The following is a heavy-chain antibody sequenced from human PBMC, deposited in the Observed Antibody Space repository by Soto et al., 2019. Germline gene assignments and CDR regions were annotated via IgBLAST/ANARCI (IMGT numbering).Heavy chain of an antibody. D-gene: IGHD2-15*01. Sequence: SVEVSCKXSGFTFRSSAVQWVRQARGQRLEWIGWLVVGTGNTNYAQKFQQRVTISSDRSTNTVSMELSSLTSEDTAVYYCATGAYCSGGSCSDYYYYYYGMDLWGQGTTVTVSS. CDR1: GFTFRSSA. J-gene: IGHJ6*02. CDR2: LVVGTGNT. V-gene: IGHV1-58*01. CDR3: ATGAYCSGGSCSDYYYYYYGMDL.